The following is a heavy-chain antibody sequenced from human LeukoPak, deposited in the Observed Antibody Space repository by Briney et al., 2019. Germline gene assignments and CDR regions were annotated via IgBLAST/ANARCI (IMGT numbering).Heavy chain of an antibody. Sequence: GGSLRLSCAASGFTFSSYWMHWVRQAPGKGLEWVAHINPDGRDTYYVDSVKGRFTISRDNAQNSMYLQMNSLRVEDTAVYYCTSWGDTTAEYFQRWGQGTLVTVSS. CDR3: TSWGDTTAEYFQR. V-gene: IGHV3-7*01. CDR2: INPDGRDT. D-gene: IGHD2-21*02. J-gene: IGHJ1*01. CDR1: GFTFSSYW.